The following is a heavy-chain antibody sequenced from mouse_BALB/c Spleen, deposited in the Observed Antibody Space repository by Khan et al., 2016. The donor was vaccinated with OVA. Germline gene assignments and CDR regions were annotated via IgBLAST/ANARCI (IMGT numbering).Heavy chain of an antibody. CDR3: ARGLFDV. CDR1: GYTFTDYY. J-gene: IGHJ1*01. CDR2: INPNNGDT. Sequence: VQLQQSGPELVKPGASVKMSCKASGYTFTDYYMKWMRQSHGKSLEWIGDINPNNGDTFYNQEFKGKATLTVDRSSSTAYMQLNSLTSEDSAVYYCARGLFDVWGAGTTVTVSS. V-gene: IGHV1-26*01.